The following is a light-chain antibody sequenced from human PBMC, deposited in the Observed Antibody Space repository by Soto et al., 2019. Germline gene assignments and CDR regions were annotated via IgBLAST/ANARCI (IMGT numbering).Light chain of an antibody. CDR1: SSDVGAYNF. CDR2: EVS. V-gene: IGLV2-14*01. CDR3: SSYTSRSTYV. J-gene: IGLJ1*01. Sequence: QSALTQPASVSGSPGQSITISCTGTSSDVGAYNFVSWSQQHPGKAPKRMIYEVSHRVSGVSDRFSASKSGNTASLTISGLQPGDEADYYCSSYTSRSTYVFGTGTKVTVL.